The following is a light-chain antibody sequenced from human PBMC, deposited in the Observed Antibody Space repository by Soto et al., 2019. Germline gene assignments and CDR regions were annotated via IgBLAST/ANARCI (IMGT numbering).Light chain of an antibody. CDR3: QQRSNWPPDFT. CDR2: DAS. V-gene: IGKV3-11*01. J-gene: IGKJ3*01. Sequence: EIVMTQSPATLSVSPWERATLSCRASQSVSSYLAWYQQKPGQAPRLLLYDASNRATGIPARFSGSGSGTDFTLTISSLEPEDFAVYYCQQRSNWPPDFTFGPGTKVDIK. CDR1: QSVSSY.